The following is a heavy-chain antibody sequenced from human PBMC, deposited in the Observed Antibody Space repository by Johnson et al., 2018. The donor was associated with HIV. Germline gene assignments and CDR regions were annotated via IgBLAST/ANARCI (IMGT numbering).Heavy chain of an antibody. CDR2: ISGSGGST. CDR3: AREVDGVDI. J-gene: IGHJ3*02. CDR1: GFTFSTYD. V-gene: IGHV3-23*04. Sequence: VQLVESGGGVVQPGRSLRLSCAASGFTFSTYDMHWVRQAPGKGLEWVSAISGSGGSTYYADSVKGRFTISRDNSKNTLYLQMNSLRAEDTAVYYCAREVDGVDIWGQGTMVTVSS.